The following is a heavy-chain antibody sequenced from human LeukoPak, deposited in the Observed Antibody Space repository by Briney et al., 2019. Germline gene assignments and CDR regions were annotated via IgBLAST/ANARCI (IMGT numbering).Heavy chain of an antibody. J-gene: IGHJ5*02. Sequence: PGGSLRLSCAASGFTFSSSAMSWVRQAPGKGLEWVAAISDTGRLSYYADSVKGRVTISRDNSKNTLYLQMNSLRADDTAVYYCAKDRSVSGSSENNWFDPWGQGTLVTVSS. CDR2: ISDTGRLS. D-gene: IGHD1-26*01. CDR3: AKDRSVSGSSENNWFDP. V-gene: IGHV3-23*01. CDR1: GFTFSSSA.